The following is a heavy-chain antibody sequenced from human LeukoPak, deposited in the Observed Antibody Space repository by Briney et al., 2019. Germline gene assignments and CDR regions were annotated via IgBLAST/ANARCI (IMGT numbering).Heavy chain of an antibody. CDR3: ARDTAMVTYWFDP. V-gene: IGHV1-2*02. J-gene: IGHJ5*02. CDR1: GYTFTGYY. Sequence: ASVKVSCKASGYTFTGYYMHWVRQAPGQGLEWMGWINPNNGGTNYAQKFQGRVTMTRDTSISTAYMELSRLRSDDTAVYYCARDTAMVTYWFDPWGQGTLVTVSS. D-gene: IGHD5-18*01. CDR2: INPNNGGT.